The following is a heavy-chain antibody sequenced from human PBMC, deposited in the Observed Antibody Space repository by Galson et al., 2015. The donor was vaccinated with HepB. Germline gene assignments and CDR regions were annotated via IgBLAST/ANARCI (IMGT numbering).Heavy chain of an antibody. CDR2: IQQDGSGK. J-gene: IGHJ4*02. V-gene: IGHV3-7*01. Sequence: SLRLSCAASGFIFSNFWMSWVRQAPGKGLEWVANIQQDGSGKFYVDSLKGRFTISRDNAKNSLYLQMNSLRVEDTAVYYCVGTTRWGSFDWWGQGTLVTVSS. CDR3: VGTTRWGSFDW. CDR1: GFIFSNFW. D-gene: IGHD2-21*01.